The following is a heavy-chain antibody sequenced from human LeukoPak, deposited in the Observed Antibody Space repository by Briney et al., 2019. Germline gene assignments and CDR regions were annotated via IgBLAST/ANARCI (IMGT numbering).Heavy chain of an antibody. J-gene: IGHJ4*02. CDR1: GGSISSSSYY. CDR2: IYYSGST. Sequence: PSETLSLTCTVSGGSISSSSYYWGWIRQPPGKGLEWIGSIYYSGSTYYNPSLKSRVTISVDTSKNQFSLKLSSVTAADTAVYYCARHTVAPGYFDYWGQGTLVTVSS. D-gene: IGHD6-19*01. V-gene: IGHV4-39*01. CDR3: ARHTVAPGYFDY.